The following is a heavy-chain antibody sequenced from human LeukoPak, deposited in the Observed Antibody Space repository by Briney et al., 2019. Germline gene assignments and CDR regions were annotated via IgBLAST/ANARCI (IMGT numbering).Heavy chain of an antibody. J-gene: IGHJ4*02. V-gene: IGHV1-2*02. Sequence: ASVKVSCKASGYTFTGYYMHWVRQAPGQGLEWMGWINPNSGGTNYAQKFQGRVTMTRDTSISTAYMELSRLTSDDTAVYYCARDSEAAAGLSFDYWGQGTLVTVSS. CDR1: GYTFTGYY. CDR3: ARDSEAAAGLSFDY. CDR2: INPNSGGT. D-gene: IGHD6-13*01.